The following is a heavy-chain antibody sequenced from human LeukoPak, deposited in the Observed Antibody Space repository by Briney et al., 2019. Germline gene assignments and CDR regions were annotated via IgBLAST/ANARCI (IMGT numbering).Heavy chain of an antibody. J-gene: IGHJ4*02. CDR1: GFTFSSYW. CDR2: IKPDGSEK. D-gene: IGHD3-10*01. Sequence: PGGSLRLSCAASGFTFSSYWMSWVRQAPGKGLEWVANIKPDGSEKYYVDSVKGRFTISRDNAKNSLYLQMNSLGADDTAVYYCAGDWGYGSGTSSFDSWSQGTLVTVSS. CDR3: AGDWGYGSGTSSFDS. V-gene: IGHV3-7*01.